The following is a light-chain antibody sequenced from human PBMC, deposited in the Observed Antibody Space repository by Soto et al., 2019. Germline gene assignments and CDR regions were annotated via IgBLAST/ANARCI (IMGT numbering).Light chain of an antibody. CDR3: QQYGGSSFS. V-gene: IGKV3-20*01. CDR2: DAS. CDR1: QSVSSSH. J-gene: IGKJ2*03. Sequence: EIVLTQSPGTLSLSPGERATLSCRASQSVSSSHLAWYQQKPGQAPRLLMYDASSRATGIPDRFSGSGSGTDFTLTISRLEPEAFAVYYCQQYGGSSFSFGPGTNLEIK.